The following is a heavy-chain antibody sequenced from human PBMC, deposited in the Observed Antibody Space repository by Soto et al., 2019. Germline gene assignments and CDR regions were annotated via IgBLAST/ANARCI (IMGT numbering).Heavy chain of an antibody. CDR3: AKDTYSGYGPSHYYYYGMDV. CDR2: ISGSGGST. D-gene: IGHD5-12*01. Sequence: EVQLLESGGGLVQPGGSLRLSCAASGFTFSSYAMSWVRQAPGKGLEWVSAISGSGGSTYYADSVKGRFTISRDNSKNTLYLQMNSLRDEDTAVYYCAKDTYSGYGPSHYYYYGMDVWGQGTTVTVSS. J-gene: IGHJ6*02. V-gene: IGHV3-23*01. CDR1: GFTFSSYA.